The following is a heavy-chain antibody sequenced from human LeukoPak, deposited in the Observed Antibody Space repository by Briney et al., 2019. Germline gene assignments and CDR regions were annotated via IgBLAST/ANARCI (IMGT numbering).Heavy chain of an antibody. CDR3: VRGYSFGPYGMDV. CDR2: IYSGDTT. Sequence: GGSLRLSCAVSGFTVSSKYMSWVRQPPGKGLEWVSVIYSGDTTYYADSVKGRFTISRDNSKNTLYLQMSSLRAEDTAVYFCVRGYSFGPYGMDVWGQGTTVTVSS. J-gene: IGHJ6*02. V-gene: IGHV3-53*05. D-gene: IGHD2-15*01. CDR1: GFTVSSKY.